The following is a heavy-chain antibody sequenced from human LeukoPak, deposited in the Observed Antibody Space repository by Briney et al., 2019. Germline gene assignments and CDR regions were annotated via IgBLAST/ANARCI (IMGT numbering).Heavy chain of an antibody. Sequence: PSETLSLTRAVYGGSFSGYYWSWIRQPPGKGLEWIGEINHSGSTNYNPSLKSRVTISVDTSKNQFSLKLSSVTAADTAVYYCARGEIVVVVAATSIMSWFDPWGQGTLVTVSS. J-gene: IGHJ5*02. V-gene: IGHV4-34*01. D-gene: IGHD2-15*01. CDR3: ARGEIVVVVAATSIMSWFDP. CDR2: INHSGST. CDR1: GGSFSGYY.